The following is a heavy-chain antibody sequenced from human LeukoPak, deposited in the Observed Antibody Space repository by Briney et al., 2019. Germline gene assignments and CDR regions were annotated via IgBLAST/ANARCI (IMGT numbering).Heavy chain of an antibody. CDR2: ISGSGGST. CDR3: ARDFTGASGY. CDR1: GFTFSSYA. J-gene: IGHJ4*02. D-gene: IGHD3-10*01. Sequence: GGSLRLSCAASGFTFSSYAMSWVRQAPGKGLEWVSAISGSGGSTYYADSVEGRFTISRDNSKNTLYLQMNSLRAEDTAVYYCARDFTGASGYWGQGTLVTVSS. V-gene: IGHV3-23*01.